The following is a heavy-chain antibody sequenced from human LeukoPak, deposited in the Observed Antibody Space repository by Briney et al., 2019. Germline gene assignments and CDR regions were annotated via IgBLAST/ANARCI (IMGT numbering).Heavy chain of an antibody. CDR3: ARGEGYCSSTSCYGYFDY. D-gene: IGHD2-2*01. Sequence: PSETLSLTCTVSGGSISSSSYCWGWIRQPPGKGLEWIGSIYYSGSTYYNPSLKSRVTISVDTSKNQFSLKLSSVTAADTAVYYCARGEGYCSSTSCYGYFDYWGQGTLVTVSS. CDR2: IYYSGST. CDR1: GGSISSSSYC. V-gene: IGHV4-39*07. J-gene: IGHJ4*02.